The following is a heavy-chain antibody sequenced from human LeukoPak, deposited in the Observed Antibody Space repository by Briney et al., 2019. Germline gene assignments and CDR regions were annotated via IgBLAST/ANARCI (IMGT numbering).Heavy chain of an antibody. D-gene: IGHD3-10*01. J-gene: IGHJ3*02. CDR2: ISAYNGNT. Sequence: GASVKVSCKASGYTFTSYGISWVRQAPGQGLEWMGWISAYNGNTNYAQKLQGRVTMTTDTSTSTAYMELRSLRSDDTAVYYCARDLFYYDSGSSYHDAFDIWGQGTMVTVSS. CDR3: ARDLFYYDSGSSYHDAFDI. V-gene: IGHV1-18*01. CDR1: GYTFTSYG.